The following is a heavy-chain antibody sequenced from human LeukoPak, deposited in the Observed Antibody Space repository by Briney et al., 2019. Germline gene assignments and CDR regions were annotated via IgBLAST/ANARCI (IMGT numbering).Heavy chain of an antibody. CDR3: ARLPKRAIVGATTFDY. CDR1: GGSFSGYC. Sequence: SETLSLTCAVYGGSFSGYCWSWIRQPPGKGLEWIGEINHSGSTNYNPSLKSRVTISVDTSKNQFSLKLSSVTAADTAVYYCARLPKRAIVGATTFDYWGQGTLVTVSS. V-gene: IGHV4-34*01. CDR2: INHSGST. J-gene: IGHJ4*02. D-gene: IGHD1-26*01.